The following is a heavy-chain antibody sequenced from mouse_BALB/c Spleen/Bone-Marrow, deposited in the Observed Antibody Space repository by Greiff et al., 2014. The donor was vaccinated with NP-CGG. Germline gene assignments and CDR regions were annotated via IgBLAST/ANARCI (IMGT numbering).Heavy chain of an antibody. V-gene: IGHV14-3*02. CDR1: GFNIKDTY. CDR3: SSDYYGSSRGFAY. J-gene: IGHJ3*01. Sequence: EVQLQESGAELVKPGASVKLSCTASGFNIKDTYMHWVKQSPEQGLEWIGRIDRANGNAKYDPKFQGKATITADTSSNTAYLHLSSLTSEDTASYYCSSDYYGSSRGFAYWGQGTLLTVSA. CDR2: IDRANGNA. D-gene: IGHD1-1*01.